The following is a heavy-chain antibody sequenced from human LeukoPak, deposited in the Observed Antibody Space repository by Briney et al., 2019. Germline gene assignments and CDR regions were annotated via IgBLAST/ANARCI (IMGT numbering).Heavy chain of an antibody. J-gene: IGHJ5*02. CDR3: ARKPTVNNWFDP. Sequence: GASVKVSCKASGYTFTSYGISWVRQAPGQGLEWMGWISAYNGNTNYAQKLQGRVTMTTDTSTSTAYVELRSLRSDDTAVYYCARKPTVNNWFDPWGQGTLVTVSS. D-gene: IGHD4-11*01. CDR2: ISAYNGNT. CDR1: GYTFTSYG. V-gene: IGHV1-18*01.